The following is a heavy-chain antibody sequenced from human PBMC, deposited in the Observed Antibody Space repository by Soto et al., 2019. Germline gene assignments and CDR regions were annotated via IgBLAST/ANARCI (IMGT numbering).Heavy chain of an antibody. CDR1: GYTFTSYD. Sequence: GASVKVSCKASGYTFTSYDINWVRQATGQGLEWMGWMNPNSGNTGYAQKFQGRVTMTRNTSISTAYMELSSLRSEDTAVYYCARHREWELLGYYYYGMDVWGQGTTVTV. D-gene: IGHD1-26*01. J-gene: IGHJ6*02. V-gene: IGHV1-8*01. CDR3: ARHREWELLGYYYYGMDV. CDR2: MNPNSGNT.